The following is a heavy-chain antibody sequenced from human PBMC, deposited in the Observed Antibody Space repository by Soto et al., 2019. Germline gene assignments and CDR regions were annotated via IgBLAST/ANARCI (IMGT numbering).Heavy chain of an antibody. D-gene: IGHD5-12*01. J-gene: IGHJ4*02. V-gene: IGHV3-9*01. CDR1: GFTFDDYA. CDR2: ISWNSGSI. CDR3: AKDTVDIVATTKNYFDY. Sequence: PGGSLRLSCAASGFTFDDYAMHWVRQAPGKGLEWVSGISWNSGSIGYADSVKGRFTISRDNAKNSLYLQMNSLRAEDTALYYCAKDTVDIVATTKNYFDYWGQGTLVTVSS.